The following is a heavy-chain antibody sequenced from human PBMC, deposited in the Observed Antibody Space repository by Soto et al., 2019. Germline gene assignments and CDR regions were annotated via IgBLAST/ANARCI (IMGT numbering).Heavy chain of an antibody. CDR2: INPNSGGT. V-gene: IGHV1-2*02. CDR1: GYTLTGYY. CDR3: ARDLITIFGVVIYTPYGMDA. D-gene: IGHD3-3*01. J-gene: IGHJ6*02. Sequence: ASVKVSCKASGYTLTGYYMHWVRQAPGQGLEWMGWINPNSGGTNYAQKFQGRVTMTRDTSISTAYMELSRLRSDDTAVYYCARDLITIFGVVIYTPYGMDAWGQGTTVTVSS.